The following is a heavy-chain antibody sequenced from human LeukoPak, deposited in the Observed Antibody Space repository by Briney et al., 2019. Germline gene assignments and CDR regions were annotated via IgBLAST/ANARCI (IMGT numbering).Heavy chain of an antibody. V-gene: IGHV5-51*01. J-gene: IGHJ3*02. Sequence: GESLQISCSGSGYSFPHYWIGLVRQMPGKGLEWVAIIYPADSDIRYSPSFQGQVTISADTSTNTAYLQWSSLKASDTGLYFCARATLTPRHRGRPDAFDIWGQGTMVSVFS. D-gene: IGHD1-14*01. CDR2: IYPADSDI. CDR3: ARATLTPRHRGRPDAFDI. CDR1: GYSFPHYW.